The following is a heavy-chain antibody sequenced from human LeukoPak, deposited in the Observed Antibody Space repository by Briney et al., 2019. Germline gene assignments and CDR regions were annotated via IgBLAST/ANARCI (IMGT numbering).Heavy chain of an antibody. D-gene: IGHD3-22*01. CDR1: GYTFTSYA. V-gene: IGHV1-69*13. CDR2: IIPIFGTA. CDR3: ARGYYDSSGYPSFDY. Sequence: ASVKVSRKASGYTFTSYAISWVRQAPGQGLEWMGGIIPIFGTANYAQKFQGRVTITADESTSTAYMELSSLRSEDTAVYYCARGYYDSSGYPSFDYWGQGTLVTVSS. J-gene: IGHJ4*02.